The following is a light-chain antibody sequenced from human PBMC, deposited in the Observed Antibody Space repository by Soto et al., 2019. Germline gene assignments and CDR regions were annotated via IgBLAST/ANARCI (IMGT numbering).Light chain of an antibody. V-gene: IGKV1-5*01. Sequence: DIQITQSPSTLSSSVGDRVTITCRASQSIGVWLAWYQQKPGKAPKLLIYDASNLQTGVPSRFSGSGSGTEFTLTISSLQPDDFATYYCQHYDGDSGTFGQGTKVDIK. J-gene: IGKJ1*01. CDR2: DAS. CDR3: QHYDGDSGT. CDR1: QSIGVW.